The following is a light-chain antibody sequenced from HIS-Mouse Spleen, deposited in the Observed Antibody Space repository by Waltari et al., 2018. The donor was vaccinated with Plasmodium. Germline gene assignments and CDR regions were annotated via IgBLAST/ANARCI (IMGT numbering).Light chain of an antibody. Sequence: DIQMTQSPSTLSASVGDRVTITCRASQSISSRLAWYQQKPGEAPKLLIYKASSLESGVPSRFSGSGSVTEFTLTISSLQPDDFATYYCQQYNSYSWTFGQGTKVEIK. CDR2: KAS. V-gene: IGKV1-5*03. J-gene: IGKJ1*01. CDR1: QSISSR. CDR3: QQYNSYSWT.